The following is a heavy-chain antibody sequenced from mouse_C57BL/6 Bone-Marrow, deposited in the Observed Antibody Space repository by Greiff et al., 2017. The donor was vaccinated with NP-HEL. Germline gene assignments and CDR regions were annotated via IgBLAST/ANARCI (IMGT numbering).Heavy chain of an antibody. D-gene: IGHD2-1*01. CDR2: IWGGGST. CDR1: GFSLTSYG. J-gene: IGHJ3*01. CDR3: ANLPQAY. Sequence: VKLMESGPGLVAPSQCLSITCNVSGFSLTSYGVDWVRQTPGKGLEWLGVIWGGGSTNDNSALMSRLSISKDNSKIQVFLKMNSLQTDYTAMYYCANLPQAYWGQGTLVTVSA. V-gene: IGHV2-9*01.